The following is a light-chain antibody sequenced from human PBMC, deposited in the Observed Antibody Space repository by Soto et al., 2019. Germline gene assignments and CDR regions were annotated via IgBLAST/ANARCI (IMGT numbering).Light chain of an antibody. V-gene: IGKV3-20*01. J-gene: IGKJ5*01. CDR2: GAS. CDR1: QSVSSSY. Sequence: EIVFRQSPATLSLSPGERATRSCRASQSVSSSYLAWYQQKPGQAPRLLIYGASRRATGIPDRFSGSGSGTDFTLTISRLEPEDFAVYYCQQHGSSPITFGQGTRLEIK. CDR3: QQHGSSPIT.